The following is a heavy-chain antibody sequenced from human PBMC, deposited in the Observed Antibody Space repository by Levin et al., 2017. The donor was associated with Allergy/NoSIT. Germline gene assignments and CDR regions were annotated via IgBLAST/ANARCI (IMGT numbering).Heavy chain of an antibody. J-gene: IGHJ6*02. CDR3: ARDYLVRGVTSYYYYGMDV. Sequence: SCTVSGGSVSSGSYYWSWIRQPPGKGLEWIGYIYYSGSTNYNPSLKSRVTISVDTSKNQFSLKLSSVTAADTAVYYCARDYLVRGVTSYYYYGMDVWGQGTTVTVSS. CDR2: IYYSGST. CDR1: GGSVSSGSYY. V-gene: IGHV4-61*01. D-gene: IGHD3-10*01.